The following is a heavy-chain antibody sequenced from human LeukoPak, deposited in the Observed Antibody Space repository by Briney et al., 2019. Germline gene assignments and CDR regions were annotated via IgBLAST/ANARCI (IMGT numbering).Heavy chain of an antibody. J-gene: IGHJ4*02. CDR1: GFMFSSYW. V-gene: IGHV3-74*01. Sequence: GGSLRLSCAASGFMFSSYWMHWVRQAPGKGLVWVSRINGDGSTTSYADSVKGRFTISRDNARNTLYLQMNSLRAEDTAVYYCARGTTVTTIDYWGQGTLVTVSS. CDR2: INGDGSTT. CDR3: ARGTTVTTIDY. D-gene: IGHD4-17*01.